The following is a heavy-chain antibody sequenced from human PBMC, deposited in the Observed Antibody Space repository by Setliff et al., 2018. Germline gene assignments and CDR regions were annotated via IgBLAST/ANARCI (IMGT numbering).Heavy chain of an antibody. J-gene: IGHJ4*02. CDR3: TRTPCSSSRCLSQLDY. Sequence: SETLSLTCTVSGGFVKSHYWSWIRQPAGKGLEWIGYVHFTGSTNYNPSLKSRVTISEDTSKNQFSLKLSSVTAADTAVYYCTRTPCSSSRCLSQLDYWSQGALVTVSS. V-gene: IGHV4-59*02. CDR2: VHFTGST. CDR1: GGFVKSHY. D-gene: IGHD2-2*01.